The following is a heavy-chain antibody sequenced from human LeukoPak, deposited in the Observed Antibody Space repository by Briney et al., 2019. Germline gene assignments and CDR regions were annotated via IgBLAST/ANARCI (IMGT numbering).Heavy chain of an antibody. Sequence: PGESLRLCCAASGFTFDDYTMHWVRQAAGKGLEWVSLISWDGGSTYYADSVKGRFTISRDNSKNSLYLQMNSLRTEDTALYYCAKDGGSYYYGSGSYYNPYYYYGMDVWGQGTTVTVSS. V-gene: IGHV3-43*01. CDR2: ISWDGGST. CDR1: GFTFDDYT. J-gene: IGHJ6*02. CDR3: AKDGGSYYYGSGSYYNPYYYYGMDV. D-gene: IGHD3-10*01.